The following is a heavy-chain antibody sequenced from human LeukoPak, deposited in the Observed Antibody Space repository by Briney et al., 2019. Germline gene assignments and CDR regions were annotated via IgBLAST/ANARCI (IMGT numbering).Heavy chain of an antibody. CDR1: RFTFTSYW. D-gene: IGHD2-15*01. CDR3: TRDNGYCSGGSCYHYYMDV. J-gene: IGHJ6*03. Sequence: GGSLRLSCAASRFTFTSYWMSWVRQAPGKGLEWVADIDQHGSEKYYVDSVKGRFTISRDNAKNSVYLQMNSLRAEDTAVYYCTRDNGYCSGGSCYHYYMDVWGKGTTVTVSS. V-gene: IGHV3-7*01. CDR2: IDQHGSEK.